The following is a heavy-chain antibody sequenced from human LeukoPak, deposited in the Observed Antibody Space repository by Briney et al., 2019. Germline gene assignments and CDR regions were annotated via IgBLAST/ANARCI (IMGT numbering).Heavy chain of an antibody. V-gene: IGHV3-23*01. CDR3: AKDVAVAASAGKLYYFDY. J-gene: IGHJ4*02. CDR2: ISGSGGST. D-gene: IGHD6-19*01. CDR1: GFTFRSYA. Sequence: GGSLRLSCAASGFTFRSYAMSWVRQAPGKGLEWVSAISGSGGSTYYADSVKGRFTISRDNSKNTLYLQMNSLRAEDTAVYYCAKDVAVAASAGKLYYFDYWGQGTLVTVSS.